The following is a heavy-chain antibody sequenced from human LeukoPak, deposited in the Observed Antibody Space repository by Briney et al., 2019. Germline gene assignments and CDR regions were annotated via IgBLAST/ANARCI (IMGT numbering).Heavy chain of an antibody. V-gene: IGHV3-23*01. CDR3: AKDGESYYYDSSGYLTKYYMDV. J-gene: IGHJ6*03. Sequence: PGGSLRLSCAVYGFTFSSYAMSWVRQPPGGGREWVSAIIGSVDNTYHADSGKGRVNISRDNSKNTLYLQMNSLRAEDTAVYYCAKDGESYYYDSSGYLTKYYMDVWGKGTTVTVSS. CDR1: GFTFSSYA. D-gene: IGHD3-22*01. CDR2: IIGSVDNT.